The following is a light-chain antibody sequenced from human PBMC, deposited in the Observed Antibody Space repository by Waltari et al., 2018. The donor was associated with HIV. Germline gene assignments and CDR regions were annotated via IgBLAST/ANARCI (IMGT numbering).Light chain of an antibody. CDR3: HQWSTWPLT. CDR1: QSVRSS. J-gene: IGKJ3*01. Sequence: EIVLTQSPATLSWSPGERATLSCRASQSVRSSLAWYQQRPGQAPRLLIYHASNRATGIPARFSGSGSGTDFTLTITSLDPEDFAVYYCHQWSTWPLTFGPGTKVDLK. CDR2: HAS. V-gene: IGKV3-11*01.